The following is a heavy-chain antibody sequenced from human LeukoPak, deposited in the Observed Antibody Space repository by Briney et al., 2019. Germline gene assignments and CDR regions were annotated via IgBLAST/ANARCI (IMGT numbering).Heavy chain of an antibody. Sequence: PGGPLRLSCTASGFTFGDYAMSWVRQAPGKGLEWVGFIRSKAYGGTTEYAASVKGRFTISRDDSKSIAYLQMNGLKTEDTAVYYCTRVWYYDSSGYYFLDYWGQGTLVTVSS. CDR2: IRSKAYGGTT. D-gene: IGHD3-22*01. J-gene: IGHJ4*02. CDR1: GFTFGDYA. CDR3: TRVWYYDSSGYYFLDY. V-gene: IGHV3-49*04.